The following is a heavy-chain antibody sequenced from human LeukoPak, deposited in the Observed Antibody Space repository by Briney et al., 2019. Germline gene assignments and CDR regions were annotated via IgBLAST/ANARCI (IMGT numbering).Heavy chain of an antibody. J-gene: IGHJ4*02. V-gene: IGHV1-2*02. CDR1: GYTFTDYF. Sequence: ASVKVSCKTSGYTFTDYFVHWVRQAPGQGLEWMGWINPNSGGTEYAQKFLGRVTMTRDTSISTAYMELSRLRSDDTAVYYCARIFGDSPFDYWGQGTLVTVSS. CDR2: INPNSGGT. CDR3: ARIFGDSPFDY. D-gene: IGHD4-17*01.